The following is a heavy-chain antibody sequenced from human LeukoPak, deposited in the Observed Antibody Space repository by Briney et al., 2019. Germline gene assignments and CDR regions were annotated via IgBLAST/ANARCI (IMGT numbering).Heavy chain of an antibody. D-gene: IGHD4-23*01. Sequence: PSETLSLTCAVYGGSFSGYYWSWIRQPPGKGLEWIGEINHSGSTNYNPSLKSRVTISVDTSKNQFSLKVSSVTAADTAVYYCARDYGGNSGWFDPWGQGTLVSVSS. V-gene: IGHV4-34*01. CDR1: GGSFSGYY. CDR3: ARDYGGNSGWFDP. J-gene: IGHJ5*02. CDR2: INHSGST.